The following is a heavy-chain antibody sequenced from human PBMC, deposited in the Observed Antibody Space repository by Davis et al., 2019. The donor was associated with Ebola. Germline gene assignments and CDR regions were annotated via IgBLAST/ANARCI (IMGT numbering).Heavy chain of an antibody. CDR1: GGTFSSYA. CDR3: ARVGQQWLVNYYYGMDV. CDR2: IIPIFGTA. V-gene: IGHV1-69*05. J-gene: IGHJ6*02. D-gene: IGHD6-19*01. Sequence: AASVKVSCKASGGTFSSYAISWVRQAPGQGLEWMGGIIPIFGTANYAQKFQERVTITRDMSTSTAYMELSSLRSEDTAVYYCARVGQQWLVNYYYGMDVWGQGTTVTVSS.